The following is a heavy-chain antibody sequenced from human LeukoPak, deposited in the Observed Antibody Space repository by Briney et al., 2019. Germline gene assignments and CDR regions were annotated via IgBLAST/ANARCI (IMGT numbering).Heavy chain of an antibody. CDR3: ARLRLRTARYFDL. V-gene: IGHV5-51*01. D-gene: IGHD4-17*01. CDR2: IYPGDSDASDA. J-gene: IGHJ2*01. Sequence: GESLKISCKGSGYIFTSHWIGWVRQMSGKGLEWMGIIYPGDSDASDATYSPSFQGQVTISADKSINTTYLQWSSLKASDTAIYYCARLRLRTARYFDLWGRGTLVTVSS. CDR1: GYIFTSHW.